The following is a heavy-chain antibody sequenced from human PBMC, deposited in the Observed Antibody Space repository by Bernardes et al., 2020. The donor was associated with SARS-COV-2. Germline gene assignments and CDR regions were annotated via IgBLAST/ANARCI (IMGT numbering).Heavy chain of an antibody. Sequence: GGSLRPSCAAPGFTFEDYTMHWVRQVPGEGLEGVSLVSWGGSTTKYADSVKGRFIISRDSSRNTVHLQMDSLRKEDTALYYCATERQSLTVFGVGHDAFDFWGQGTMVTVSS. V-gene: IGHV3-43*01. CDR2: VSWGGSTT. D-gene: IGHD3-3*01. CDR3: ATERQSLTVFGVGHDAFDF. J-gene: IGHJ3*01. CDR1: GFTFEDYT.